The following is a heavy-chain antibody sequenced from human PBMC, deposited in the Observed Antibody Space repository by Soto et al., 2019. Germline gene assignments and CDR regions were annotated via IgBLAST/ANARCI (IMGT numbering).Heavy chain of an antibody. Sequence: GASLRPSCAAAGFTFSSYAMSWGRQAPREVLEWVSAISDNGSSTYYADSVKGRFTISRDNSKNTLYLQMNSLRAEDTAVYYFAKGVKKGITIFGVVSHWGQGTLVTAPQ. V-gene: IGHV3-23*01. J-gene: IGHJ4*02. CDR2: ISDNGSST. CDR3: AKGVKKGITIFGVVSH. D-gene: IGHD3-3*01. CDR1: GFTFSSYA.